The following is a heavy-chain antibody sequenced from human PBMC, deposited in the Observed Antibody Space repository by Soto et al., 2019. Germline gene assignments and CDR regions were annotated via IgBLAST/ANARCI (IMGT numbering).Heavy chain of an antibody. V-gene: IGHV3-7*03. CDR2: IKPDGSEL. CDR1: GFSLSTYW. J-gene: IGHJ4*02. D-gene: IGHD3-10*01. CDR3: ARDFTYGAIGY. Sequence: GGSLRLSCAASGFSLSTYWMTWVRQAPGKGLEWVANIKPDGSELDYVDSVKGRFTISRDNAKNSLYLHMNSLRAEDTAVYYCARDFTYGAIGYWGQGTRVTVSS.